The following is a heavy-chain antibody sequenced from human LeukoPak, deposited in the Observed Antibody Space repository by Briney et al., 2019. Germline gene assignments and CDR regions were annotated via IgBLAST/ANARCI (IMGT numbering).Heavy chain of an antibody. J-gene: IGHJ4*02. CDR3: AKEMWPTGTLPVRTFFHY. CDR2: IRYDGSNK. Sequence: QPGGSLRLSCATSKFTFNKYGMHWVRQAPGKGLEGVAFIRYDGSNKYYADSVKGRFTISRDNSKNTLYLQMHSLSAEDSAVYYFAKEMWPTGTLPVRTFFHYWAGGTLVSVSS. CDR1: KFTFNKYG. D-gene: IGHD4-17*01. V-gene: IGHV3-30*02.